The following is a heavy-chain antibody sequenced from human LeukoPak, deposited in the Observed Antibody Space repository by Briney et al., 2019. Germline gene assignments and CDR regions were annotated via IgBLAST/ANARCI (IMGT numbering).Heavy chain of an antibody. J-gene: IGHJ5*02. CDR3: ATQGNSTGSNWFDP. CDR1: GGSFSGYY. D-gene: IGHD1-7*01. Sequence: PSQTLSLTCAVYGGSFSGYYWSWIRQPPGKGLEWIGEINHSGSTNYNPSLKSRVTISVDTSKNQFSLKLSSVTAADTAVYYCATQGNSTGSNWFDPWGQGTLVTVSS. CDR2: INHSGST. V-gene: IGHV4-34*01.